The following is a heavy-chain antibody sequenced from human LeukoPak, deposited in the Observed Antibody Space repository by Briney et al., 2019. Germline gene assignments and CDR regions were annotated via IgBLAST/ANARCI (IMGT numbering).Heavy chain of an antibody. CDR1: GGSISSGDYY. J-gene: IGHJ5*02. CDR2: MYYSGST. D-gene: IGHD3-22*01. V-gene: IGHV4-30-4*01. CDR3: AGPYYYDSRIDP. Sequence: PSETLSLTCTVSGGSISSGDYYWSWIRQPPGKGLEWIAYMYYSGSTYYNPSLKSRVTMSADTSKNQLSLKLSSVTAADTAVYYCAGPYYYDSRIDPWGQGILVTVSS.